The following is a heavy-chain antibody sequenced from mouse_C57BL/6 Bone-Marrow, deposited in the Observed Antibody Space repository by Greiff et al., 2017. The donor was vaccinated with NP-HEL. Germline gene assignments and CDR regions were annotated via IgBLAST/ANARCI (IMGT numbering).Heavy chain of an antibody. CDR1: GYTFTDYY. CDR3: ARAVVAMDY. V-gene: IGHV1-19*01. D-gene: IGHD1-1*01. Sequence: EVKLQESGPVLVKPGASVKMSCKASGYTFTDYYMNWVKQSHGKSLEWIGVINPYNGGTSYNQKFKGKATLTVDKSSSTAYMELNSLTSEDSAVYYCARAVVAMDYWGQGTSVTVSS. J-gene: IGHJ4*01. CDR2: INPYNGGT.